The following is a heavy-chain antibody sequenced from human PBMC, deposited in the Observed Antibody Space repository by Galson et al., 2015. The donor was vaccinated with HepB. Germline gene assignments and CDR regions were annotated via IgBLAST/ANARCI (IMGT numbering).Heavy chain of an antibody. CDR2: IIPKSGGT. CDR3: ARGTGHYYYGMDV. CDR1: GYTFTGFY. J-gene: IGHJ6*02. Sequence: SVKVSCKASGYTFTGFYMHWVRQAPGQGLQWMAWIIPKSGGTKYAHKFQGSVTITRDTSINTTYMELSRLSSDDTAVYYCARGTGHYYYGMDVWGQGTTVTVSS. V-gene: IGHV1-2*02.